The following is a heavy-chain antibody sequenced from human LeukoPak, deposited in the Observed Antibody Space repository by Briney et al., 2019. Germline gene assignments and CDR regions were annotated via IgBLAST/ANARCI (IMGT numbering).Heavy chain of an antibody. V-gene: IGHV4-59*01. J-gene: IGHJ3*02. Sequence: SETLSLTCTVSGDSISSYYWSWIRQPPGKGPEWIGCIYYSGNTNYNPSLKSRVTISIDTSKNQFSLKLSSVTAADTAVYYCARDYALDIWGQGTMVTVSS. CDR3: ARDYALDI. CDR2: IYYSGNT. CDR1: GDSISSYY.